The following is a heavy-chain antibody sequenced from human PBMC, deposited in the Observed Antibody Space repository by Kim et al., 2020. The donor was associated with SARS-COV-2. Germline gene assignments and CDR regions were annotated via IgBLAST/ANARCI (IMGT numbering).Heavy chain of an antibody. CDR2: IWYDGSNK. D-gene: IGHD6-13*01. CDR3: ARDQQGWDV. CDR1: GFTFSSYG. Sequence: GGSLRLSCAASGFTFSSYGMHWVRQAPGKGLEWVAVIWYDGSNKYYADSVKGRFIISRDTAKNTLYLQMNSLRAEDRAVYYCARDQQGWDVWGQGTTVTVSS. J-gene: IGHJ6*02. V-gene: IGHV3-33*01.